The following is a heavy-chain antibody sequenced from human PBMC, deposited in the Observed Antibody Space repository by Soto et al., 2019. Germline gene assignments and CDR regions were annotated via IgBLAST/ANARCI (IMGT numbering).Heavy chain of an antibody. CDR2: IWYDGSNK. V-gene: IGHV3-33*06. D-gene: IGHD2-15*01. CDR1: GFTFSSYG. CDR3: AKGYCSGGSCLEFDP. J-gene: IGHJ5*02. Sequence: GGSLRLSCAASGFTFSSYGMHWVRQAPGKGLEWVAVIWYDGSNKYYADSVKGRFTISRDNSKNTLYLQMNSLRAEDTAVYYCAKGYCSGGSCLEFDPWGQGTLVTVSS.